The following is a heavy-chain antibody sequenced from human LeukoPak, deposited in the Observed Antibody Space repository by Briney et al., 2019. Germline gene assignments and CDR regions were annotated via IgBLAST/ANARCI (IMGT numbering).Heavy chain of an antibody. D-gene: IGHD6-19*01. CDR2: INPNSGGT. CDR1: GYTFTGYY. Sequence: ASVKVSCNASGYTFTGYYMHWVRQAPGQGLEWMGWINPNSGGTNYAQKFQGRVTMTRDTSISTAYMELSRLRSDDTAVYYCARDLKRGYSSGRYSCGTDSSNDYWGQGTLVTVSS. J-gene: IGHJ4*02. CDR3: ARDLKRGYSSGRYSCGTDSSNDY. V-gene: IGHV1-2*02.